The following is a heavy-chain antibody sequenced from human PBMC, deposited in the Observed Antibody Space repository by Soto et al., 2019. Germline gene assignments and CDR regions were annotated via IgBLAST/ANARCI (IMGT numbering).Heavy chain of an antibody. CDR2: TYYRSKWYD. CDR1: GDSVSSKSVA. D-gene: IGHD1-26*01. V-gene: IGHV6-1*01. CDR3: AIEKVGATSVHVFDI. Sequence: SQTLSLTCAIFGDSVSSKSVAWNWIRQSPSRGLEWLGRTYYRSKWYDDYAVSVKSRITINPDTSKNQFSLQMNSLRAEDTAVYYCAIEKVGATSVHVFDIWGQGTMVTVSS. J-gene: IGHJ3*02.